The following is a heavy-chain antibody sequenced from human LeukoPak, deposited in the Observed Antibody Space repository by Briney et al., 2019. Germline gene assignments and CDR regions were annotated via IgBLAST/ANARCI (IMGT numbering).Heavy chain of an antibody. CDR1: GGSISSYY. D-gene: IGHD6-19*01. V-gene: IGHV4-59*01. Sequence: PSETLSLTCTVSGGSISSYYWSWLRQPPGKGLKWIGCIYYTGSTNYNPSLKSRVTISVDTSKNQFSLKLSSVTAADTAVYYCATGRAYSSVDYWGQGTLVTVSS. J-gene: IGHJ4*02. CDR3: ATGRAYSSVDY. CDR2: IYYTGST.